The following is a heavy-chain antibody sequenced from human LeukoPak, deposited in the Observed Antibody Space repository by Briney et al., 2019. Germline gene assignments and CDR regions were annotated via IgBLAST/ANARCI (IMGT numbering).Heavy chain of an antibody. CDR3: ARATDISSWYLAY. V-gene: IGHV1-2*02. CDR1: GGTFSSYA. Sequence: ASVKVSCKASGGTFSSYAISWVRQAPGQELEWMGWLSPNSGDTKFAQRFQGRVTMTRDTSISTAYMELSRLRSDDTAVYYCARATDISSWYLAYWGQGTLVTVSS. D-gene: IGHD6-13*01. J-gene: IGHJ4*02. CDR2: LSPNSGDT.